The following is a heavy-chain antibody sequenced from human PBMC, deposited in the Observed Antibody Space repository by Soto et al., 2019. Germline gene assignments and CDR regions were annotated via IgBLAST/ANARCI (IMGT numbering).Heavy chain of an antibody. CDR3: ARDPQVITIFGVVTGPFDP. CDR2: INPSGGST. J-gene: IGHJ5*02. Sequence: ASVKVSCKASGYTFTSYDMHWVRQAPGQGLEWMGIINPSGGSTSYAKKFQGRVTMTRETSTSIVYMELSSLRSEDTAVYYCARDPQVITIFGVVTGPFDPWGQGTLVTVSS. D-gene: IGHD3-3*01. CDR1: GYTFTSYD. V-gene: IGHV1-46*01.